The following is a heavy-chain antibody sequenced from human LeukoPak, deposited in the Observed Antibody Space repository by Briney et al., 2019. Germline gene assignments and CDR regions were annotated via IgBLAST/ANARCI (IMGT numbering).Heavy chain of an antibody. Sequence: GASVKVSCKASGYTFTGYYMHWVRQAPGQGLEWMGWIHPNSGGTNYAQKFQGRVTMTRDTSISTAYMELSRLRSDDTAVYYCARVIVLMVYASRYFDYWGQGTLVTVSS. D-gene: IGHD2-8*01. CDR2: IHPNSGGT. J-gene: IGHJ4*02. CDR1: GYTFTGYY. CDR3: ARVIVLMVYASRYFDY. V-gene: IGHV1-2*02.